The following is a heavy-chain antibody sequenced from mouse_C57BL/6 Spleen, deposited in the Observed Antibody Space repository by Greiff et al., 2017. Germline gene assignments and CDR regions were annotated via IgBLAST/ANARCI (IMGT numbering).Heavy chain of an antibody. V-gene: IGHV14-3*01. Sequence: EVQRVESVAELVRPGASVKLSCTASGFNIKNTYMHWVKQRPEQGLEWIGRIDPANGNTKYAPKFQGKATITADTSSNTAYLQLSSLTSEDTAIYYCARSYGSTYWYFDVWGTGTTVTVSS. J-gene: IGHJ1*03. CDR1: GFNIKNTY. D-gene: IGHD1-1*01. CDR2: IDPANGNT. CDR3: ARSYGSTYWYFDV.